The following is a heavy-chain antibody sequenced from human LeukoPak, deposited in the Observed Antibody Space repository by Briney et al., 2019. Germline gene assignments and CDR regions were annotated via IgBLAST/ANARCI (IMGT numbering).Heavy chain of an antibody. CDR1: GYTFTGYY. V-gene: IGHV1-2*02. J-gene: IGHJ4*02. CDR3: ARKRSPHSTGLGY. D-gene: IGHD4-17*01. Sequence: VASVNVSCKASGYTFTGYYMHWVRQAPGQGLEWMGWINPNSGGTNYAQKFQGRVTMTRDTSISTAYMELSRLRSDDTAVYYCARKRSPHSTGLGYWGQGTLVTVSS. CDR2: INPNSGGT.